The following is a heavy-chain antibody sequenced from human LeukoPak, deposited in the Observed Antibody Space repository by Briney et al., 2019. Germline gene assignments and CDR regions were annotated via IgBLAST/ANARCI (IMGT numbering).Heavy chain of an antibody. D-gene: IGHD6-13*01. Sequence: ASVKVSCKASGYTFTGYYMHWVRQAPGQGLEWMGWINPNSGGTNYAQKFQGRVTMTRDTSISTAYMELSRLRSDDTAVYYCARGSGQQLLYCWFDPWGQGTLVTVSS. J-gene: IGHJ5*02. CDR2: INPNSGGT. CDR1: GYTFTGYY. CDR3: ARGSGQQLLYCWFDP. V-gene: IGHV1-2*02.